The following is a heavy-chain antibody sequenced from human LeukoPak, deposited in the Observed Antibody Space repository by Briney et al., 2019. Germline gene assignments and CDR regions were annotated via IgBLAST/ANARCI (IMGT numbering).Heavy chain of an antibody. CDR1: GGSISSGSYY. D-gene: IGHD1-7*01. CDR3: ARAAGTTLSFYSDY. J-gene: IGHJ4*02. Sequence: SETLSLTCTVSGGSISSGSYYWSWIRQPAGKGLEWIGRIYTSGSTNYNPSLKSRVTISVDTSKNQFSLKLSSVTAADTAVYYCARAAGTTLSFYSDYWGQGTLVTVSS. CDR2: IYTSGST. V-gene: IGHV4-61*02.